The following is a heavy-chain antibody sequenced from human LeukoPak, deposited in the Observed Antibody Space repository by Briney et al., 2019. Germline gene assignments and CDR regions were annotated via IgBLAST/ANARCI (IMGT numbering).Heavy chain of an antibody. J-gene: IGHJ5*02. V-gene: IGHV1-46*01. CDR1: GYTFTGYY. CDR3: ARGTGVHDRFDP. CDR2: INPSGGST. Sequence: ASVKVSCKASGYTFTGYYIHWVRQAPGQGLEWMGIINPSGGSTSYAQKFQGRVTMTRDMSTSTVYMELSSLRSEDTAVYYCARGTGVHDRFDPWGQGTLVTVSS. D-gene: IGHD4-23*01.